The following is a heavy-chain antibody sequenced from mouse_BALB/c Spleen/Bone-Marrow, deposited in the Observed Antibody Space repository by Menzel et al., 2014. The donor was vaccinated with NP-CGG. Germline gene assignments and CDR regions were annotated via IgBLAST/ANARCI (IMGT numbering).Heavy chain of an antibody. CDR2: IYPGDGDI. J-gene: IGHJ2*01. CDR1: GYVFSTYW. Sequence: QVQLQQSGDELVRPGSSVKISCESSGYVFSTYWVNWVKQRHGQGLEWIGQIYPGDGDIDYNGKFKDKATLTADKSSNTAYMQLSGLTSEDSAVYVCARGGISVDYWGQGTTRTVSS. CDR3: ARGGISVDY. V-gene: IGHV1-80*01.